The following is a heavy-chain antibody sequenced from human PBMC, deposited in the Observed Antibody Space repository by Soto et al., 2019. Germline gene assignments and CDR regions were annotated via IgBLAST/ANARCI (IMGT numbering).Heavy chain of an antibody. D-gene: IGHD4-17*01. CDR3: ARDRFEYGDYRAFDI. CDR1: GFTFSSYS. CDR2: ISSSSSYI. J-gene: IGHJ3*02. V-gene: IGHV3-21*01. Sequence: GGSLRLSCAASGFTFSSYSMNWVRQAPGKGLEWVSSISSSSSYIYYADSVKGRFTISRDNAKNSLYLQMNSLRAEDTAVYYCARDRFEYGDYRAFDIWGQGTMVTVSS.